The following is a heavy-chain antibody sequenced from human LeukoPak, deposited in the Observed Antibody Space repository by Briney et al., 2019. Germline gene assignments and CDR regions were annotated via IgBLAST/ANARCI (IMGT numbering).Heavy chain of an antibody. J-gene: IGHJ5*02. D-gene: IGHD2-15*01. V-gene: IGHV3-20*04. CDR1: GFTFDDYG. Sequence: GGSLRLSCAASGFTFDDYGMTWVRQAPGRGLEWVSGINWNGGSTGYADSVKGRFTISRGNAKNSLYLKMNSLRAEDTAFYYCARSGGYSLARDWFDPWGQGTLVTVSS. CDR2: INWNGGST. CDR3: ARSGGYSLARDWFDP.